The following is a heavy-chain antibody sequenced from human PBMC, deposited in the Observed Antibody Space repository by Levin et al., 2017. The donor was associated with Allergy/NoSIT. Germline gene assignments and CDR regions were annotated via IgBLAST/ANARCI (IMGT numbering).Heavy chain of an antibody. V-gene: IGHV3-7*04. CDR2: TKQDGTEN. CDR1: GFTFSSYW. D-gene: IGHD2-8*02. Sequence: PGGSLRLSCAASGFTFSSYWMSWVRQAPGKGLEWVANTKQDGTENYYADSVKGRFTISKDNPKNSVYLQMSSLRVEDTAVSYCARNWRSAFDIWGQGTVVTVSP. CDR3: ARNWRSAFDI. J-gene: IGHJ3*02.